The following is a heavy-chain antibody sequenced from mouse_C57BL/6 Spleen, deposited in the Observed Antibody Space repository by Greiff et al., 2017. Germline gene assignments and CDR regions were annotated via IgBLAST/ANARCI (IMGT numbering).Heavy chain of an antibody. Sequence: EVHLVESGGGLVQPGGSLSLSCAASGFTFTDYYMSWVRQPPGKALEWLGFIRNKANGYTTEYSVSVKGRFTISRDKSQRILYLQMNALRAEYSATDCSARYRGNYFDYWGQGTTLTVSS. V-gene: IGHV7-3*01. CDR1: GFTFTDYY. CDR3: ARYRGNYFDY. J-gene: IGHJ2*01. CDR2: IRNKANGYTT.